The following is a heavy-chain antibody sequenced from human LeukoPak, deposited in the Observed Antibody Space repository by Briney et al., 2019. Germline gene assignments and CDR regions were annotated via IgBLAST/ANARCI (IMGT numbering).Heavy chain of an antibody. V-gene: IGHV3-30*18. CDR1: GFTLSSYG. J-gene: IGHJ3*02. D-gene: IGHD3-16*01. Sequence: PGESLTLSCAASGFTLSSYGMHWVRQAPGKGLEWVAVISYDGSNKDYADSVKGRFTISRDNTKNTLFLQMNSQRAEDTGVYFCAKEVRGGAFDIWGQGTMVTVSS. CDR3: AKEVRGGAFDI. CDR2: ISYDGSNK.